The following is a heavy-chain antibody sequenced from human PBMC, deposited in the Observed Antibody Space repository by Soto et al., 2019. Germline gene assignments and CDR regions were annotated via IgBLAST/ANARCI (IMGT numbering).Heavy chain of an antibody. V-gene: IGHV1-69*06. J-gene: IGHJ4*02. CDR3: ARQSTYDFWSGYCD. Sequence: SVEVSCKASGGAFSSYSISWVLQAPGQGLEWMGGIIPIFGTANYAQKFQGRVTITADKSTSTAYMELSSLRSEDTAVYYCARQSTYDFWSGYCDWGQGTLVTVSS. D-gene: IGHD3-3*01. CDR2: IIPIFGTA. CDR1: GGAFSSYS.